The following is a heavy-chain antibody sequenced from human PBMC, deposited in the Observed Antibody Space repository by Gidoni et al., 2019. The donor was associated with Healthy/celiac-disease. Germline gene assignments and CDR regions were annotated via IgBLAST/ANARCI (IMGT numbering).Heavy chain of an antibody. D-gene: IGHD1-26*01. Sequence: EVQLLESGGGLVQPGGSLRLSCAASGFTFSSYAMSWVRQATGKGLEWVSAISGSGGSTYYADSVKGRFTISRDNSKNTLYLQMNSLRAEDTAVYYCAKDKARGSYGIWFDPWGQGTLVTVSS. CDR2: ISGSGGST. CDR1: GFTFSSYA. V-gene: IGHV3-23*01. CDR3: AKDKARGSYGIWFDP. J-gene: IGHJ5*02.